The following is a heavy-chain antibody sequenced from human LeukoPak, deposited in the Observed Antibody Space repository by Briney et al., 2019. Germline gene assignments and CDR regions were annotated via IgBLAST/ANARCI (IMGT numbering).Heavy chain of an antibody. Sequence: SETLSLTCTVSGVSIISGTYYWGWIRQPPGKGLEWIGNIYYTGNTFDNPSLKSRVTISVDTSKNQFSLKLTSVTAADTAVYYCARLSGGAATVAGFWVDPWGQGTLVTVSS. CDR1: GVSIISGTYY. CDR3: ARLSGGAATVAGFWVDP. V-gene: IGHV4-39*01. CDR2: IYYTGNT. J-gene: IGHJ5*02. D-gene: IGHD6-19*01.